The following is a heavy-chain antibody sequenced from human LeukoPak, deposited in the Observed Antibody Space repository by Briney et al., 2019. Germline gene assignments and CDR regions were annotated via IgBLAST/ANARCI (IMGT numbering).Heavy chain of an antibody. D-gene: IGHD4-17*01. Sequence: SETLSLTCTVSGDSINYYYWSWIRQSPGKGLEWIGYIHYTGPTNYNPSLKSRVTISIDTSKNQFSLKLSSVTAADTAVYYCARDLVTVTKGFDIWGQGTMVSVSS. V-gene: IGHV4-59*01. CDR3: ARDLVTVTKGFDI. J-gene: IGHJ3*02. CDR1: GDSINYYY. CDR2: IHYTGPT.